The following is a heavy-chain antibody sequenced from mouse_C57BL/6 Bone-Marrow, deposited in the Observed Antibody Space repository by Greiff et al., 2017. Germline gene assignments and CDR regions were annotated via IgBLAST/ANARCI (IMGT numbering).Heavy chain of an antibody. CDR1: GYTFTSYW. V-gene: IGHV1-64*01. J-gene: IGHJ4*01. CDR2: IHPNSGST. D-gene: IGHD1-3*01. Sequence: VQLQQSGAELVKPGASVKLSCKASGYTFTSYWMHWVKQRTGQGLEWIGMIHPNSGSTNYNEKFKSQATLTVDKSSSTAYMQLSSLTSVDSAVYYCARNNFLAMDYWGQGTSVTVSS. CDR3: ARNNFLAMDY.